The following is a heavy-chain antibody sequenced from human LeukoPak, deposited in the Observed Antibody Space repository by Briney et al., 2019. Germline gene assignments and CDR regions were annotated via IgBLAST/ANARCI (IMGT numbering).Heavy chain of an antibody. V-gene: IGHV5-51*01. CDR3: VRFGLSSSLDY. Sequence: ESLKISCKISGYRLTNNWNYWVRQVPGQGLEWMGIIYTGDSDTRYCPSFHGQVPFPVDPSISTAYLQLSGLRASDTSIYYCVRFGLSSSLDYWGQGTLVTVSS. CDR1: GYRLTNNW. D-gene: IGHD6-13*01. CDR2: IYTGDSDT. J-gene: IGHJ4*02.